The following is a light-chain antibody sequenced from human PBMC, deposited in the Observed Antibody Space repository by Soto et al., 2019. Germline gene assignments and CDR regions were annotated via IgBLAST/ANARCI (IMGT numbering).Light chain of an antibody. Sequence: QSVLTQPPSASGTPGQRVTISCSGSSSNFGSHAVNWYQQLPGTAPKLLIYGNDQRPSGVPDRFSGSKSGTSASLAFSGLQSEDEADYYCAAWDDRLNGVVFGGGTKVTVL. V-gene: IGLV1-44*01. CDR3: AAWDDRLNGVV. CDR1: SSNFGSHA. J-gene: IGLJ2*01. CDR2: GND.